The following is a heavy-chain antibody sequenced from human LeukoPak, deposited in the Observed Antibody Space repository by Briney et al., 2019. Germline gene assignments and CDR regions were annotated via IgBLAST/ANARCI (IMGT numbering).Heavy chain of an antibody. J-gene: IGHJ4*02. CDR3: ERDWSHFDY. CDR1: GFTFSSYW. V-gene: IGHV3-7*01. CDR2: IKEDGSAK. Sequence: PGGSLRLSCAASGFTFSSYWMTWVRQAPGKGLQWVANIKEDGSAKYYVDSVKDRFTISRDNAKNSLYLQMNSLRAEDTAVYYCERDWSHFDYWGQGTLVTVSS. D-gene: IGHD3-3*02.